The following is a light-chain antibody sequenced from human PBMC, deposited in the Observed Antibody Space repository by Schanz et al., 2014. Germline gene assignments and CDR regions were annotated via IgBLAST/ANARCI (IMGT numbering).Light chain of an antibody. J-gene: IGLJ2*01. CDR2: DVT. CDR3: CAYAGSGSVV. Sequence: QSALTQPRSVSGSPGQSVTISCTGTSSDVGAYKYVSWYQQYSGKAPKLMIYDVTKRPSGVPDRFSGSKSGNTASLTISGLQAEDEADYFCCAYAGSGSVVFGGGTKLT. CDR1: SSDVGAYKY. V-gene: IGLV2-11*01.